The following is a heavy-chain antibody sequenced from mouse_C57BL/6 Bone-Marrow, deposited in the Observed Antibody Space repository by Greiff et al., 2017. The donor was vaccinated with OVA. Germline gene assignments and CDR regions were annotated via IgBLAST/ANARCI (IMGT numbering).Heavy chain of an antibody. CDR1: GYAFSSSW. J-gene: IGHJ3*01. Sequence: VQGVESGPELVKPGASVKISCKASGYAFSSSWMNWVKQRPGKGLEWIGRIYPGDGDTNYNGKFKGKATLTADKSSSTAYMQLSSLTSEDSAVYFCARGRTLFAYWGQGTLVTVSA. CDR3: ARGRTLFAY. V-gene: IGHV1-82*01. CDR2: IYPGDGDT.